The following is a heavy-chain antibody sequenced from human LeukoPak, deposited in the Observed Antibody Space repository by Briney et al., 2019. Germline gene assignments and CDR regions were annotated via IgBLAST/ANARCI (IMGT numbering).Heavy chain of an antibody. Sequence: ASVKVSCKVSGYTSTNYAVHWVRQAPGHGLEWMGWINAGDGNTKYSQKFQDRVIITRDTSANTAYMGLTSLKSEDTAVYYCARGGEDYYFDYWGQGTLVTVSS. V-gene: IGHV1-3*01. CDR2: INAGDGNT. CDR3: ARGGEDYYFDY. CDR1: GYTSTNYA. D-gene: IGHD3-10*01. J-gene: IGHJ4*02.